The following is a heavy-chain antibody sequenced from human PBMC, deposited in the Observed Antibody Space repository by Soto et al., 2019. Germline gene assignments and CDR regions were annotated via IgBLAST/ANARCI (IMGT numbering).Heavy chain of an antibody. CDR1: GFTFSKYD. J-gene: IGHJ4*02. Sequence: QVQLVESGGGLVQPGRSLRLSCGGSGFTFSKYDMHWVRQARGKGLEWVAVMSSDGRNEYYADSVKGRFRILRENLNSTLYLQMSSLRPEDTAVYYCANVGHIAVVTAGFDYWGQGTLVSVYS. D-gene: IGHD2-21*02. CDR3: ANVGHIAVVTAGFDY. V-gene: IGHV3-30*18. CDR2: MSSDGRNE.